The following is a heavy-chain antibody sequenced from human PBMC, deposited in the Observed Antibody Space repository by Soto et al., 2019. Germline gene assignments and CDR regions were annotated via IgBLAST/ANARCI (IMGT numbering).Heavy chain of an antibody. Sequence: GESLKISCRVSGYSFTRYWISWVRQMPGKGLEWMGRIDPTDSYANYSPSFQGHVTFSVDRSINTAYLQWSRLKAPDTAVYYCAGLHSTHGTHGQLHYWDQGTLLTVSS. D-gene: IGHD2-2*01. CDR3: AGLHSTHGTHGQLHY. CDR1: GYSFTRYW. CDR2: IDPTDSYA. V-gene: IGHV5-10-1*01. J-gene: IGHJ4*02.